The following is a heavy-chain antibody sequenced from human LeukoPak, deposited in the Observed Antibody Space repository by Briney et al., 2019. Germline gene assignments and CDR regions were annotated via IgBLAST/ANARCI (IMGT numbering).Heavy chain of an antibody. V-gene: IGHV4-34*01. CDR1: GGSFSGYY. D-gene: IGHD1-14*01. CDR3: ARDDPPGR. CDR2: INHSGST. J-gene: IGHJ3*01. Sequence: PSETLSLTCAVYGGSFSGYYRSWIRQPPGKGLEWIGEINHSGSTNYNPSLKSRVTISVDTSKNQFSLKLSSVTAADTAVYYCARDDPPGRWGQGTMVTVSS.